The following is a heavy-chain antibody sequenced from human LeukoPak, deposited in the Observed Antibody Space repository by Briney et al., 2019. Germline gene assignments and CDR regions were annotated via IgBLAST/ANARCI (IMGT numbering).Heavy chain of an antibody. V-gene: IGHV3-33*01. D-gene: IGHD6-13*01. CDR1: GFTFSSYG. Sequence: GRSLRLSCAASGFTFSSYGMHWVRQAPGKGLEWVAVIWYDGSNKYYADSVKSRFTISRDNSKNTLYLQMNSLRAEDTAVYYCAREGSDSSSWYGWFDPWGQGTLVTVSS. J-gene: IGHJ5*02. CDR3: AREGSDSSSWYGWFDP. CDR2: IWYDGSNK.